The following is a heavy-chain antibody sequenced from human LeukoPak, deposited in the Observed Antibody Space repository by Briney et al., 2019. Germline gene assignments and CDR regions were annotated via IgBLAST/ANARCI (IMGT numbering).Heavy chain of an antibody. CDR1: GGTFTSYA. D-gene: IGHD6-6*01. CDR3: ARLPLRSIAVGYYGMDV. V-gene: IGHV1-69*13. Sequence: SVKVSCKASGGTFTSYAISWVRQAPGQGLEWMGGIIPIFGTANYAQKFQGRVTITADESTSTAYMELSSLRSEDTAVYYCARLPLRSIAVGYYGMDVWGQGTTVTVSS. J-gene: IGHJ6*02. CDR2: IIPIFGTA.